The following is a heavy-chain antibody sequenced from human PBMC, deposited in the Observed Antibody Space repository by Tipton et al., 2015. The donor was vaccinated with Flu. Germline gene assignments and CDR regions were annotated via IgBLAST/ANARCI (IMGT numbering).Heavy chain of an antibody. J-gene: IGHJ4*02. D-gene: IGHD3-22*01. CDR1: YGSMTGHY. CDR2: MYHSGSS. CDR3: ARGDSSGYYFDY. Sequence: TLSLTCTASYGSMTGHYWSWIRQPPGKGLEWIWYMYHSGSSNYNPSLKSRLTVSVDTSNLQSSLTLTSVTAADTAVYYCARGDSSGYYFDYWGQGILVTVSS. V-gene: IGHV4-59*11.